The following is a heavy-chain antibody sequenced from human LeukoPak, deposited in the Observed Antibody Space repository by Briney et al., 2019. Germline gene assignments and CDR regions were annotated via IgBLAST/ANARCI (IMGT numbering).Heavy chain of an antibody. J-gene: IGHJ4*02. V-gene: IGHV1-18*01. CDR3: ARDPAHYGNTELDFDY. Sequence: GASVKVSCKASGYTFTSYGISWVRQAPGQGLEWMGWISAYNGNTNYAQRLQGRVTMTTDTSTSTAYMELRSLRSDDTAVYYCARDPAHYGNTELDFDYWGQGTLVTVSS. CDR1: GYTFTSYG. CDR2: ISAYNGNT. D-gene: IGHD4-17*01.